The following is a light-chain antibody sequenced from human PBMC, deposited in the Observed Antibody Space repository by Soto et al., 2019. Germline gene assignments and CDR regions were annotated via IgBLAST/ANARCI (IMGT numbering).Light chain of an antibody. CDR3: QQADSFPLT. Sequence: EIRMTQSPSSLSVSPGDRATLLCRASQSVGSVLAWYQQKPGKAPKLLIYDGSNWDTGVPSRFSGSGSGTDFTLTISSLQSEDFATYYCQQADSFPLTFGRGTKVEIK. J-gene: IGKJ4*01. CDR1: QSVGSV. V-gene: IGKV3-15*01. CDR2: DGS.